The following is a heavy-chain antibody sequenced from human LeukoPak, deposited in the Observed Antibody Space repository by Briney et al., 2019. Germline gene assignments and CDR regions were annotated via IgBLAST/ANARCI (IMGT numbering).Heavy chain of an antibody. CDR1: TFTFSQYF. D-gene: IGHD3-3*01. CDR2: ISPSGTTI. J-gene: IGHJ4*02. Sequence: GGSLRLSCAASTFTFSQYFMTWVRQAPVKGLEWLSYISPSGTTISYADSVKGRFTISRDNAKSSLFLQMDSLRADDTALYYCARQDSGVFYYWGQGTLVIVSS. CDR3: ARQDSGVFYY. V-gene: IGHV3-11*01.